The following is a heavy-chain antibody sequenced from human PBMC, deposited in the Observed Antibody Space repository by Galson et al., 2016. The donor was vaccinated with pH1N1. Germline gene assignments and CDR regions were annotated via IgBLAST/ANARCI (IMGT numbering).Heavy chain of an antibody. CDR3: ARGLKIINQNVAIRGGFDS. CDR1: KFTFSSYS. Sequence: SLRLSCAASKFTFSSYSMNWVRQAPGKGLQWISYISGSSSAIFYADSVKGRFTISRDNANQLLYLQMNSLRADDTAVYFCARGLKIINQNVAIRGGFDSWGQGALVTVSS. J-gene: IGHJ4*02. CDR2: ISGSSSAI. V-gene: IGHV3-48*01. D-gene: IGHD3-16*01.